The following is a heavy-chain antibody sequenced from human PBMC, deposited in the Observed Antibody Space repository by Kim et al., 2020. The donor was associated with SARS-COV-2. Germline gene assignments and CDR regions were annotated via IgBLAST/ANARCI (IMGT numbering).Heavy chain of an antibody. CDR2: FDPEDGET. V-gene: IGHV1-24*01. D-gene: IGHD1-7*01. CDR1: GYTLTELS. Sequence: ASVKVSCKVSGYTLTELSMHWVRQAPGKGLEWMGGFDPEDGETIYAQKFQGRVTMTEDTSTDTAYMELSSLRSEDTAVYYCATRRHNEYNWNYPYWYFDLWGRGTLVTVSS. J-gene: IGHJ2*01. CDR3: ATRRHNEYNWNYPYWYFDL.